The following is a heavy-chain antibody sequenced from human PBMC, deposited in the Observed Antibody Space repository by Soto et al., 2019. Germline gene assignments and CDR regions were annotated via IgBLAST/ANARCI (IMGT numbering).Heavy chain of an antibody. CDR3: AKDGRADCSGGSCYIIY. CDR1: GFTFSSYA. J-gene: IGHJ4*02. Sequence: GGSLRLSCAASGFTFSSYAMSWVRQAPGKGLEWVSAISGSGGSTYYAGSVKGRFTISRDNSKNTLYLQMNSLRAEDTAVYYCAKDGRADCSGGSCYIIYWGQGTLVTVSS. V-gene: IGHV3-23*01. CDR2: ISGSGGST. D-gene: IGHD2-15*01.